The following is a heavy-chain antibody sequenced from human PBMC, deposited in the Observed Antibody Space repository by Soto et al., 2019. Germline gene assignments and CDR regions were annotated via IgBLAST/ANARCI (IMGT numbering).Heavy chain of an antibody. Sequence: SVKVSCEACGCTVAGYDPRWVGQAAGRGREWMGWINAGSGNTKYSQKLQGRVTITRDTSASTAYMELSSLRPEDTAVYYCARVRPVPGHWFAPWGQRTLVTVSP. V-gene: IGHV1-3*01. CDR2: INAGSGNT. CDR3: ARVRPVPGHWFAP. J-gene: IGHJ5*02. CDR1: GCTVAGYD.